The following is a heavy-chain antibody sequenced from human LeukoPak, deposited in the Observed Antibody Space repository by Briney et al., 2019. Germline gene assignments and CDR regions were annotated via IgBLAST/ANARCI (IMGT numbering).Heavy chain of an antibody. Sequence: GASVKVSCKASGGTFSSYAISWVRQAPGQGLEWMGGIIPIFGTANYAQKFQGRVTMTRNTSISTAYMELSSLRSEDTAVYYCARGHGGPVEMATIPFDYWGQGTLVTVSS. V-gene: IGHV1-69*05. CDR2: IIPIFGTA. D-gene: IGHD5-24*01. J-gene: IGHJ4*02. CDR1: GGTFSSYA. CDR3: ARGHGGPVEMATIPFDY.